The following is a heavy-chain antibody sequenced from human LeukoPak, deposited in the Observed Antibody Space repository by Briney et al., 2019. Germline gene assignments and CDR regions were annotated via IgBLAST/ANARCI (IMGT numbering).Heavy chain of an antibody. CDR2: MNPNSGNT. J-gene: IGHJ4*02. Sequence: ASVKVSCKASGYTFTSYHINWVRQATGRGLEWMGWMNPNSGNTGYAQKFQGRVTITRNTSISTAYMELSSLRSEDTAVYYCARAPPVLKGGLYWSGYPFDYWGQGTLVTVSS. CDR1: GYTFTSYH. CDR3: ARAPPVLKGGLYWSGYPFDY. V-gene: IGHV1-8*01. D-gene: IGHD3-3*01.